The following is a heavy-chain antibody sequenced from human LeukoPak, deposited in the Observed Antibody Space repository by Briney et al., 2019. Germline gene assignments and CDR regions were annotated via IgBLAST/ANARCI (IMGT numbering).Heavy chain of an antibody. V-gene: IGHV3-7*01. D-gene: IGHD6-13*01. Sequence: GGSLRLSCAPSGFTFTSFYMSWVRQAPGKGLEWVANINLDGSEQYYVDSVKGRFTISRDNAKNSLYLQMNSLWAEDTAVYYCAREVAVGIGAYNFWGQGTMVTVSS. CDR3: AREVAVGIGAYNF. CDR1: GFTFTSFY. CDR2: INLDGSEQ. J-gene: IGHJ4*02.